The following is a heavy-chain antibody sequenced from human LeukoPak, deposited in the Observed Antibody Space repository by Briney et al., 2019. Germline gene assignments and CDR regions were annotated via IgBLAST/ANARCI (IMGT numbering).Heavy chain of an antibody. Sequence: SETLSLTCTVSGGSISSYYWSWIRQPPGKGLEWIGYIYYSGSTNYNPSLKSRVTISVDTSKNQFSLKLSSVTAAGTAVYYCARDRYSSGWYNAFDIWGQGTMVTVSS. CDR3: ARDRYSSGWYNAFDI. D-gene: IGHD6-19*01. CDR2: IYYSGST. CDR1: GGSISSYY. V-gene: IGHV4-59*01. J-gene: IGHJ3*02.